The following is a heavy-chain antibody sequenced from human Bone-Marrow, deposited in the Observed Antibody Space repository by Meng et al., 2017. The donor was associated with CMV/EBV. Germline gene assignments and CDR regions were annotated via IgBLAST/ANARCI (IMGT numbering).Heavy chain of an antibody. Sequence: GGSLRLSCAASGFTFSSYSMNWVRQAPGKGLEWVSSISSSSSYIYYADSVKGRFTISRDNAKNSLYLQMNSLRAEDTAVYYCASVDYVWGSYRYTASTSDYWGQGTRVTGSS. CDR2: ISSSSSYI. J-gene: IGHJ4*02. D-gene: IGHD3-16*02. CDR3: ASVDYVWGSYRYTASTSDY. CDR1: GFTFSSYS. V-gene: IGHV3-21*01.